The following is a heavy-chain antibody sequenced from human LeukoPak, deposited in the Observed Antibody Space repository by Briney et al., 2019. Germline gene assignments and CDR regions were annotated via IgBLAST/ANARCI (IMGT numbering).Heavy chain of an antibody. J-gene: IGHJ3*02. D-gene: IGHD3-10*01. CDR2: INPNSGGT. V-gene: IGHV1-2*02. CDR1: GYTFTGYY. Sequence: GASVKVSCKASGYTFTGYYMHWVRQAPGQGLEWMGWINPNSGGTNYAQKFQGRVTMTRDTSISTAYMELSRLRSDDTAVYYCARSYGSGNDAFDIWGQGTMATVSS. CDR3: ARSYGSGNDAFDI.